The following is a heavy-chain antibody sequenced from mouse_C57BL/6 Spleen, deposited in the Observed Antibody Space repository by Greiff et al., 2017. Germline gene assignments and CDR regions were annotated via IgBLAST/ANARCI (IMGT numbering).Heavy chain of an antibody. D-gene: IGHD1-1*01. Sequence: QVQLQQSGAELVRPGASVTLSCKASGYTFTDYEMHWVKQTPVHGLEWIGAIDPETGGTAYNQKFKGKAILTADKSSSTAYMELRSLTSEDSAVYSCTRSAYYYGSSLMGDYFDDWGQGTTLTVSS. CDR3: TRSAYYYGSSLMGDYFDD. CDR2: IDPETGGT. J-gene: IGHJ2*01. CDR1: GYTFTDYE. V-gene: IGHV1-15*01.